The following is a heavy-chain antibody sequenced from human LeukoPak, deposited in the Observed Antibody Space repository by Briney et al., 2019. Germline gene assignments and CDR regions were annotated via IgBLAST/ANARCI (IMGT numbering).Heavy chain of an antibody. J-gene: IGHJ6*03. CDR2: IGAYNGNT. V-gene: IGHV1-18*01. CDR1: GYTFTSYG. CDR3: ARVNSSSSSYYYYYYMDV. Sequence: GASVKVSCKASGYTFTSYGISWVRQAPGQGLEWMGWIGAYNGNTNYAQKLQGRVTMTTDTSTSTAYMELRSLRSDDTAVYYCARVNSSSSSYYYYYYMDVWGKGTTVTVSS. D-gene: IGHD6-13*01.